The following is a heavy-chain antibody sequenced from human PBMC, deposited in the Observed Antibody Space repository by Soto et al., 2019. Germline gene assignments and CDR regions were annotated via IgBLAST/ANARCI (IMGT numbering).Heavy chain of an antibody. Sequence: GGSLRLSCAASGFTFSSYGIHWVRQAPGKGLEWVAGISYDGSKEYYEDSVKGRLTVSRDNSKNTVDLQMNSLRAEDTAVYYCAKDTFYYDRSGHYVFDYWGQGTLVTVPS. D-gene: IGHD3-22*01. CDR1: GFTFSSYG. CDR2: ISYDGSKE. CDR3: AKDTFYYDRSGHYVFDY. J-gene: IGHJ4*02. V-gene: IGHV3-30*18.